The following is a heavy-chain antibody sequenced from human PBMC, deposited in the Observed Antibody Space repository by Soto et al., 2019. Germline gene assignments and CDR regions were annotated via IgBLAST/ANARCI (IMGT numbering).Heavy chain of an antibody. J-gene: IGHJ5*02. D-gene: IGHD6-13*01. Sequence: PSETLSLTCTVSGGSVSSGSYYWSWIRQPPGKGLEWIGYIYYSGSTNYNPSLKSRVTISVDTSKNQFSLKLSSVTAADTAVYYCARERQQLRWFDPWGQGTLVTVSS. V-gene: IGHV4-61*01. CDR3: ARERQQLRWFDP. CDR2: IYYSGST. CDR1: GGSVSSGSYY.